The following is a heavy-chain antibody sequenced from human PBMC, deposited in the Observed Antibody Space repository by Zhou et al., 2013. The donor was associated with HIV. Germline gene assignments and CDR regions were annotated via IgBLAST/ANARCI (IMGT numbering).Heavy chain of an antibody. J-gene: IGHJ6*03. Sequence: QVQLVQSGAEVKKPGSSVKVSCKASGGTFSSYAISWVRQAPGQGLEWMGGIIPIFGTANYAQKFQGRVTITTDESTSTAYMELSSLRSEDTAVYYCAWDTGYSSTGRLARYYYYYYMDVWGKGTTVTVSS. CDR3: AWDTGYSSTGRLARYYYYYYMDV. D-gene: IGHD6-13*01. CDR2: IIPIFGTA. CDR1: GGTFSSYA. V-gene: IGHV1-69*05.